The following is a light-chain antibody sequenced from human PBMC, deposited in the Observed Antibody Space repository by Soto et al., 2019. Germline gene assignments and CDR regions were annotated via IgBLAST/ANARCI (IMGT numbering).Light chain of an antibody. CDR1: QSISRY. Sequence: IQMTQSPSSLSASVGDRITITCRASQSISRYLNWYQHKPGKAPKLLINAASSLERGVPSRFSGGGSGTDFTLTVNSLQAEDFATYYCQQSYTSPTTFGQGTRLEVK. V-gene: IGKV1-39*01. CDR3: QQSYTSPTT. CDR2: AAS. J-gene: IGKJ5*01.